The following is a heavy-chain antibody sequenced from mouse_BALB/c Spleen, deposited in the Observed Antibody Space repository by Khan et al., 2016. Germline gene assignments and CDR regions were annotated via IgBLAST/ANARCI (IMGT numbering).Heavy chain of an antibody. CDR2: ISYSGST. V-gene: IGHV3-2*02. Sequence: VQLKESGPGLVKPSQSLSLTCTVTGYSITSDYAWNWIRQFPGNKLEWMGYISYSGSTNYNPSLKSRVSITRDTSKNQVFLQLNSVTTEDTATYYGAKSFGYRGFAYWGQETLVTVSA. J-gene: IGHJ3*01. CDR3: AKSFGYRGFAY. CDR1: GYSITSDYA. D-gene: IGHD2-2*01.